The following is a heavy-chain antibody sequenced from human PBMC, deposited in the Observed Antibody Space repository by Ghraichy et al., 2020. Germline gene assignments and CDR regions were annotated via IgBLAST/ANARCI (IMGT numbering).Heavy chain of an antibody. Sequence: GGSLRLSCAASGFPFSSYWMSWVRQAPGKGLEWVANIKQDGSETYYVDSVTGRFTISRDNAKNSLYLQMNSLRAEDTAVYYCARGLSRAPAWGQGTMVTVSS. V-gene: IGHV3-7*01. CDR3: ARGLSRAPA. CDR1: GFPFSSYW. J-gene: IGHJ3*01. CDR2: IKQDGSET.